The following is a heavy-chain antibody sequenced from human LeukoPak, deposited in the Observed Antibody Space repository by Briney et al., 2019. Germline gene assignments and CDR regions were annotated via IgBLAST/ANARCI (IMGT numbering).Heavy chain of an antibody. V-gene: IGHV3-30*04. CDR3: ARDVVATIGHYYFDY. J-gene: IGHJ4*02. CDR1: GFTFSSYA. D-gene: IGHD5-12*01. CDR2: ISYDGSNK. Sequence: GGSLRLSCAASGFTFSSYAMHWVRQAPGKGLEWVAVISYDGSNKYYADSVKGRFTISRDNSKNTLYLQMNSLRAEDTAVYYCARDVVATIGHYYFDYWGQGTLVTVSS.